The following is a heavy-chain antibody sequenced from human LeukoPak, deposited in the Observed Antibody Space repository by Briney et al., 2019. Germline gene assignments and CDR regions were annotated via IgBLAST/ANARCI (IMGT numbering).Heavy chain of an antibody. V-gene: IGHV3-30*18. D-gene: IGHD2-15*01. CDR2: ISYDGSNK. Sequence: GGSLRLSCAASGFTFSSYGMHWVRQAPGKGLEWVAVISYDGSNKYYADSVKGRFTISRDNSKNTLCLQMNSLRAEDTAVYYCAKDGPPYCSGGSCYPDFDYWGQGTLVTVSS. CDR3: AKDGPPYCSGGSCYPDFDY. J-gene: IGHJ4*02. CDR1: GFTFSSYG.